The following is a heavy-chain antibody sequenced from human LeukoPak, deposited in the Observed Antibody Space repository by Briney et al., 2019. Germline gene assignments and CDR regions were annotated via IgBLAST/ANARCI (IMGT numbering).Heavy chain of an antibody. J-gene: IGHJ4*02. Sequence: SETLSLTCAVSGGSISNYYWSWIRQPAGKGLEWIGRIHSSRTTRYNPSLKSRVTMSVDASKKQFSLNLISVTAADTAVYYCARDVPPDYWGQGTLVTVSS. CDR3: ARDVPPDY. CDR1: GGSISNYY. CDR2: IHSSRTT. V-gene: IGHV4-4*07.